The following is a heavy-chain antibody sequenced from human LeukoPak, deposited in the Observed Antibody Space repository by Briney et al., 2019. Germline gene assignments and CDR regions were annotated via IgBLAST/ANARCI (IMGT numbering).Heavy chain of an antibody. V-gene: IGHV1-69*05. J-gene: IGHJ4*02. D-gene: IGHD4-17*01. CDR1: GGTFSSYA. CDR3: ARDPPSYGDPEEPLDY. CDR2: IIPIFGTA. Sequence: SVKVSCKASGGTFSSYAISWVRQAPGQGLEWVGGIIPIFGTANYVQKFQGRVTITTDESTSTAYMELSSLRSEDTAVYYCARDPPSYGDPEEPLDYWGQGTLVTVSS.